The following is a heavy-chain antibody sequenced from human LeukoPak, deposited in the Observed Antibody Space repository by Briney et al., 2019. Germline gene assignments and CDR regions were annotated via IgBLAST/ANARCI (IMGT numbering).Heavy chain of an antibody. J-gene: IGHJ4*02. V-gene: IGHV3-21*01. Sequence: GGSLRLSCAASGFTFSSYWMSWVRQAPGKGLEWVSSISSSSSYIYYADSVKGRFTISRDNAKNSLYLQMNSLRAEDTAVYYCARDLEVGRGYSYGYGYWGQGTLVTVSS. D-gene: IGHD5-18*01. CDR3: ARDLEVGRGYSYGYGY. CDR1: GFTFSSYW. CDR2: ISSSSSYI.